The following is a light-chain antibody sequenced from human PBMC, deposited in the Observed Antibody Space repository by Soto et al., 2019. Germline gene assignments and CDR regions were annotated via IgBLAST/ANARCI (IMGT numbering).Light chain of an antibody. Sequence: QSALTQPPSASGSPGQSVTISCTGTSIDVGGYNYVSWYQQHPGKAPKLMIYEATKRPSGVPDRFSGSKSGTTASLTVSGLQADDEADYYCSSYAGSNNFVVFGGGTKLTVL. CDR3: SSYAGSNNFVV. J-gene: IGLJ2*01. V-gene: IGLV2-8*01. CDR1: SIDVGGYNY. CDR2: EAT.